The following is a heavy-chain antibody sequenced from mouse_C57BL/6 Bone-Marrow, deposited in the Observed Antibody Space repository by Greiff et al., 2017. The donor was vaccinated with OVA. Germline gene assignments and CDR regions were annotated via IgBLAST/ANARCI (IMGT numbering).Heavy chain of an antibody. V-gene: IGHV1-81*01. CDR2: IYPRSGNT. D-gene: IGHD1-1*01. Sequence: VHLVESGAELARPGASVKLSCKASGYTFTSYGISWVKQRTGQGLEWIGEIYPRSGNTYYNEKFKGKATLTADKSSSTAYMELRSLTSEDSAVYFCHYYGSSYWYFDVWGTGTTVTVSS. CDR3: HYYGSSYWYFDV. J-gene: IGHJ1*03. CDR1: GYTFTSYG.